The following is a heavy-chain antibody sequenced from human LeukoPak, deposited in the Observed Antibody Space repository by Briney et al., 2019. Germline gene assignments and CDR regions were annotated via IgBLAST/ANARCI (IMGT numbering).Heavy chain of an antibody. CDR3: ARHGRGYSYGKIDY. J-gene: IGHJ4*02. CDR1: GGSISSSSYY. D-gene: IGHD5-18*01. CDR2: IYYSGST. V-gene: IGHV4-39*01. Sequence: SETLSLTCTVSGGSISSSSYYWGWIRQPPGKGLEWIGSIYYSGSTYYNPSLKSRVTISVDTSKNQFSLKLSSVTAADTAVYYCARHGRGYSYGKIDYWAREPWSPSPQ.